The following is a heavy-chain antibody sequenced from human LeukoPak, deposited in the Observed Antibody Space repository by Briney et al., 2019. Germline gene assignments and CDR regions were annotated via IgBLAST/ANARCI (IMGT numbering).Heavy chain of an antibody. J-gene: IGHJ4*01. V-gene: IGHV4-59*01. CDR3: ARDYSSGWYPLDY. Sequence: PSETLSLTCSVSGGSISSNYWSWIRQPTGRGLEWIGYISYSGGTYYNPSLRSRVTISVDTSKNQLSLKLTSVTAADTAVYYCARDYSSGWYPLDYWGHGTLVTVSS. D-gene: IGHD6-19*01. CDR2: ISYSGGT. CDR1: GGSISSNY.